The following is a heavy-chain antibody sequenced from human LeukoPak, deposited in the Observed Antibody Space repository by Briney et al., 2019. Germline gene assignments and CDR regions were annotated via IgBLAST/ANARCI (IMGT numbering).Heavy chain of an antibody. Sequence: ASVKVSCKASGYTFTSYDINWVRQATGQGLEWMGWMNPNSGNTGYAQKFQGRVTMTRNTSISTAYMELSSLRSEDTAVYYCATCVGATSRYYYYGMDVWGQGTTVTVSS. D-gene: IGHD1-26*01. V-gene: IGHV1-8*01. CDR1: GYTFTSYD. J-gene: IGHJ6*02. CDR3: ATCVGATSRYYYYGMDV. CDR2: MNPNSGNT.